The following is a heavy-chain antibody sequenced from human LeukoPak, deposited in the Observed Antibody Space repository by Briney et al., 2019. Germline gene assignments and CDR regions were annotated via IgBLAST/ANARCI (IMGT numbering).Heavy chain of an antibody. Sequence: GGSLRLSCAASGFTFSSYGMSWVRQAPGKGLEWVSAISGSGGSTYYADSVKGRFTISRDNSKNTLYLQMNSLRAEDTAVYYCAKDGPDIVATGDLDYWGQGTLVTVSS. CDR2: ISGSGGST. CDR3: AKDGPDIVATGDLDY. V-gene: IGHV3-23*01. J-gene: IGHJ4*02. CDR1: GFTFSSYG. D-gene: IGHD5-12*01.